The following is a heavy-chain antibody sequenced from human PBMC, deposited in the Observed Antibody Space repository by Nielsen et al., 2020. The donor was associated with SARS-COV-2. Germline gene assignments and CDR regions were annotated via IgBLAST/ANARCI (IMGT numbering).Heavy chain of an antibody. D-gene: IGHD2-15*01. CDR1: GFTVSSNY. CDR3: ARDRDCSGGSCPGY. Sequence: GESLKISCAASGFTVSSNYMSWVRQAPGKGLEWVSVIYSGGSTYYADSVKGRFTISRDNSKNTLYLQMNSLRAEDTAVYYCARDRDCSGGSCPGYWGQGTLVTVSS. J-gene: IGHJ4*02. CDR2: IYSGGST. V-gene: IGHV3-66*01.